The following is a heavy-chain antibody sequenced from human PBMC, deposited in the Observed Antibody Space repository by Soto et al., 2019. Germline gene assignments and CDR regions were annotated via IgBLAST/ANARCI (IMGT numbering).Heavy chain of an antibody. CDR2: INHSGST. J-gene: IGHJ6*02. CDR3: ARRLDV. CDR1: GRSFSGYY. V-gene: IGHV4-34*01. Sequence: SETLSLTCAVYGRSFSGYYWSWIRQPPGKGLEWIGEINHSGSTNYNPSLKSRVTISVDTSKNQFSLNLSSVTAADTTVYYCARRLDVWGQGTTVTVSS.